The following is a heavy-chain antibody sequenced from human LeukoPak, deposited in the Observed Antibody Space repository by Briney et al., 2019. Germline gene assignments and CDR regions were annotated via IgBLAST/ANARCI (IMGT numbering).Heavy chain of an antibody. V-gene: IGHV4-38-2*01. CDR2: IYHSGTT. D-gene: IGHD3-10*01. J-gene: IGHJ4*02. CDR3: ARVFGYNYGYPLGVDY. CDR1: DYSISSGYY. Sequence: PSETLSLTCAVSDYSISSGYYWGWIRQPPGKGLEWIGTIYHSGTTYYNPSLKSRVTISVDTSKNQFSLKLSSVTAADTAVYYCARVFGYNYGYPLGVDYWGQGTLVTVSS.